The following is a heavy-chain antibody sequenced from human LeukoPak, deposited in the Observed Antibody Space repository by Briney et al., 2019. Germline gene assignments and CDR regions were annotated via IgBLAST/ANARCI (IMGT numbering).Heavy chain of an antibody. CDR2: IYYSGST. J-gene: IGHJ4*02. Sequence: SETLSLTCTVSSDSIYSSNYYWGWIRQPPGKGLEGIGSIYYSGSTYYNSSLKSRVTISVDTSKNQFSLKLSSLTAADTAVYYCARAAYCGGDCYLFDYWGQGTLVTVSS. D-gene: IGHD2-21*02. CDR3: ARAAYCGGDCYLFDY. CDR1: SDSIYSSNYY. V-gene: IGHV4-39*01.